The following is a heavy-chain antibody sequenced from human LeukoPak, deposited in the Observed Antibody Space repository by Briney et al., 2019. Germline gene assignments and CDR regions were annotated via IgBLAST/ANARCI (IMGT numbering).Heavy chain of an antibody. Sequence: GGSLRLSCAASGFTFSDYYMSWIRQAPGKGLEWVSYISSSGSTIYYADSVKGRFTISRDNAKNSLYLQMNSLRAEDTAVYYCARPSQPDYSAYYKDVWGKGTTVTVSS. V-gene: IGHV3-11*01. D-gene: IGHD4-11*01. CDR1: GFTFSDYY. J-gene: IGHJ6*03. CDR2: ISSSGSTI. CDR3: ARPSQPDYSAYYKDV.